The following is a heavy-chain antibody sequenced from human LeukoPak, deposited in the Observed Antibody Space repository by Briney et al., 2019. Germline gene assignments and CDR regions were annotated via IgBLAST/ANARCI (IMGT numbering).Heavy chain of an antibody. CDR1: GFTFSSYA. V-gene: IGHV3-30*04. CDR3: AKARIVVVTAIPDY. J-gene: IGHJ4*02. Sequence: GGSLRLSCAASGFTFSSYAMHWVRQAPGKGLEWVAVISYDGSNKYYADSVKGRFTISRDNSKNTLYLQMNSLRAEDTAVYYCAKARIVVVTAIPDYWGQGTLVTVSS. D-gene: IGHD2-21*02. CDR2: ISYDGSNK.